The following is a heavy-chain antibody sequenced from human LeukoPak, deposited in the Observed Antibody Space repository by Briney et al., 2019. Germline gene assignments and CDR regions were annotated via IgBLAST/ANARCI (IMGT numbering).Heavy chain of an antibody. J-gene: IGHJ4*02. Sequence: PGGSLRLSCAASGLTFSSYEMNWVRQAPGKGLEGVSYISSSGSTKYYAHSVKRRFTISRDNAKNSLYLQMNSLRAEDTAVYYCVEGGAARFDYWGQGTLVAVSS. CDR2: ISSSGSTK. V-gene: IGHV3-48*03. CDR1: GLTFSSYE. CDR3: VEGGAARFDY. D-gene: IGHD5-18*01.